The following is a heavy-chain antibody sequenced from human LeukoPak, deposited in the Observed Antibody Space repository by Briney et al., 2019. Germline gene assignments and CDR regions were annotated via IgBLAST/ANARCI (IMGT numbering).Heavy chain of an antibody. D-gene: IGHD3-22*01. CDR1: GVTFSKYW. CDR3: SRGENYYDNCCHYFDAFDM. V-gene: IGHV3-7*01. Sequence: GGSLRLSCAASGVTFSKYWITWVRQAPGKGLEWVSNIRGDGSVKYLLDSVKGRFTISRDNAKNSLSLEMNNLRAEDTALYYCSRGENYYDNCCHYFDAFDMWGQGTMVTVSS. J-gene: IGHJ3*02. CDR2: IRGDGSVK.